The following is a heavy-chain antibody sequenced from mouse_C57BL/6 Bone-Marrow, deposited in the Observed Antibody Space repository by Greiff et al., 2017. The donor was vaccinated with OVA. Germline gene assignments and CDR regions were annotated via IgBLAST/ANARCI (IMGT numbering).Heavy chain of an antibody. CDR2: ISSGGSYT. CDR1: GFTFSSYG. V-gene: IGHV5-6*02. CDR3: ARRILPFDY. Sequence: EVMLVESGGDLVKPGGSLKLSCAASGFTFSSYGMSWVRQTRDKRLEWVATISSGGSYTYYPDSVKGRFTISRDNAKNTLYLQMSSLKSEDTAMYYCARRILPFDYWGQGTTLTVSS. J-gene: IGHJ2*01.